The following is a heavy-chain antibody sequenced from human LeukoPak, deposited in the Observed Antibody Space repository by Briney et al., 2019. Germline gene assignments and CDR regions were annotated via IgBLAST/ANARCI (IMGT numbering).Heavy chain of an antibody. V-gene: IGHV3-30*03. CDR2: ISYDGSKK. J-gene: IGHJ4*02. Sequence: PGGSLRLSCAASGFTVSSDYMNWVRQAPGKGLEWVAVISYDGSKKYYADSVKGRFTISRDNSKNTLYLQINSLRAEDTAVYYCARDHGASGSFPGYWGQGTLVTVSS. D-gene: IGHD3-10*01. CDR1: GFTVSSDY. CDR3: ARDHGASGSFPGY.